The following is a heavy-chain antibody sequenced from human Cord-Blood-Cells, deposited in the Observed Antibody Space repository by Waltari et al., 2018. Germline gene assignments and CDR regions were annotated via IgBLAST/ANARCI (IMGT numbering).Heavy chain of an antibody. Sequence: EVQLVESGGGLVQPGGSLRLSCAASGFTFSSYWMSWVRQAPGKGLDWVANIKQDGSEKYYVDSVKGRFTISRDNANNSLYLQMNSLRAEDTAVYYCAATRHYDFWSGHPYYYYGMDVWGQGTTVTVSS. D-gene: IGHD3-3*01. V-gene: IGHV3-7*01. CDR1: GFTFSSYW. CDR2: IKQDGSEK. CDR3: AATRHYDFWSGHPYYYYGMDV. J-gene: IGHJ6*02.